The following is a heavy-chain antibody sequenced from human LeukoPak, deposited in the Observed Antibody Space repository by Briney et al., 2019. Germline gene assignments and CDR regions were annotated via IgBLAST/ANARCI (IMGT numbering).Heavy chain of an antibody. CDR3: ASGQAFGVVTYFDY. J-gene: IGHJ4*02. D-gene: IGHD3-3*01. V-gene: IGHV4-59*01. CDR2: IYYSGST. Sequence: PSETLSLTCTVSGGSISSYYWRWIRQPPGKGLEWIGYIYYSGSTNYNPSLKSRVTISVDTSKNQFSLKLSSVTAADTAVYYCASGQAFGVVTYFDYWGQGTLVTVSS. CDR1: GGSISSYY.